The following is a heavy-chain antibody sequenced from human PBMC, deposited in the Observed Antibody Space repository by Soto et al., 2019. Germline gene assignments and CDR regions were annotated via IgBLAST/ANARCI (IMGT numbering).Heavy chain of an antibody. CDR1: GFTFSSCA. D-gene: IGHD6-13*01. CDR2: ISGSGAST. Sequence: GGSLRLSCAGSGFTFSSCAVSWVRRAPGKGLEWVSVISGSGASTFYTDSVKGRFTISRDNFKNTLYLQMNSLTAEDTAVYYCAKGTVGSTLQPYYFDYWGQGTLVTVSS. J-gene: IGHJ4*02. CDR3: AKGTVGSTLQPYYFDY. V-gene: IGHV3-23*01.